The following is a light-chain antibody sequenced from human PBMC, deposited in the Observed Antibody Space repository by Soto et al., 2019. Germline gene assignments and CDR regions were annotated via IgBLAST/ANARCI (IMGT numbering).Light chain of an antibody. CDR3: QQYNTYPWT. J-gene: IGKJ1*01. CDR2: HAS. CDR1: QSISSW. Sequence: DIQMTQSPSTLSASVGDRVTVTCRASQSISSWLAWYQQKPGKAPKLLIYHASSLGSGVPSRFSGSGSGTEFTLTISSLQPDDFATYYCQQYNTYPWTFDQGTKVEIK. V-gene: IGKV1-5*01.